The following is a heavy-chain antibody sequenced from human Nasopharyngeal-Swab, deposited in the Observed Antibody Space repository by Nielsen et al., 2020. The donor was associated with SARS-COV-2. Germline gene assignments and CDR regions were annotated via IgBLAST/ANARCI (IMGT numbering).Heavy chain of an antibody. CDR3: AKGHDYYGSRSYHRGY. CDR2: ISGSGGST. Sequence: GESLKISCAASGFAFSSYAMSWVRQAPGKGLEWVSAISGSGGSTYYADSVKGRFTISRDNSKNTLYLQMNSLRAEDTAVYYCAKGHDYYGSRSYHRGYWGQGTLVTVSS. CDR1: GFAFSSYA. J-gene: IGHJ4*02. D-gene: IGHD3-10*01. V-gene: IGHV3-23*01.